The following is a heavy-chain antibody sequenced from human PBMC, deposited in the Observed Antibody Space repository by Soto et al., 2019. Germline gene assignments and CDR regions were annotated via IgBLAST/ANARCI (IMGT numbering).Heavy chain of an antibody. CDR1: GFTFNTYV. CDR2: ISGSGDDT. J-gene: IGHJ4*02. Sequence: EVQLLESGGGLVQPGGSLRLSCAASGFTFNTYVMSWVRQAPGKGLEWVSAISGSGDDTYYADALKGRFTISRDNAKNTLYLRMNSLRAEDTAIYFCAKGGWLVDYGGQGTQVTVSS. D-gene: IGHD5-12*01. CDR3: AKGGWLVDY. V-gene: IGHV3-23*01.